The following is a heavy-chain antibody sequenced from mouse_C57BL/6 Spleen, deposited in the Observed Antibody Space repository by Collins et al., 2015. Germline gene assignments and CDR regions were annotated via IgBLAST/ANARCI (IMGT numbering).Heavy chain of an antibody. D-gene: IGHD2-14*01. CDR2: IYPGSGST. CDR3: TPYYRYHFDY. CDR1: GYTFTSYW. J-gene: IGHJ2*01. Sequence: LQQPGSELVRPGASVKLSCKASGYTFTSYWMHWVKQRPGQGLEWIGNIYPGSGSTNYDEKFKSKATLTVDTSSSTAYMQLSSLTSEDSAVYYCTPYYRYHFDYWGQGTTLTVSS. V-gene: IGHV1S22*01.